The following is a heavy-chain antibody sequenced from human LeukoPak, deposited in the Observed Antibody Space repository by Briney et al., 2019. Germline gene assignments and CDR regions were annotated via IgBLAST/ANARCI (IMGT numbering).Heavy chain of an antibody. D-gene: IGHD3-22*01. J-gene: IGHJ3*02. V-gene: IGHV3-74*01. CDR3: ARDYYDSSGYSHDAFDI. Sequence: PGGSLRLSCAASGFTFSSYWMHWVRQAPGKGLVWVSRINSDGSSTSYADSVKGRFTISRDNSKNTLYLQMSSLRAEDTAVYYCARDYYDSSGYSHDAFDIWGQGTMVTVSS. CDR2: INSDGSST. CDR1: GFTFSSYW.